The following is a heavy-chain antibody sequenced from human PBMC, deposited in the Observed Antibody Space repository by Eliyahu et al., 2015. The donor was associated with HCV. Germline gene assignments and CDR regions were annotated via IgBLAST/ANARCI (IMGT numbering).Heavy chain of an antibody. V-gene: IGHV3-21*06. CDR2: ITSSSRYI. D-gene: IGHD1-7*01. Sequence: EVQLVESGGGLVKPGGSLRLSCAASGFTFSSHTMNWVRQAPGKGLEWVSSITSSSRYIFYTDSLQGRFTVSRDNAENSLFLQMNSLRAEDTAVYYCASFGAGTTYSFDSWGQGTLVTVSS. CDR3: ASFGAGTTYSFDS. CDR1: GFTFSSHT. J-gene: IGHJ4*02.